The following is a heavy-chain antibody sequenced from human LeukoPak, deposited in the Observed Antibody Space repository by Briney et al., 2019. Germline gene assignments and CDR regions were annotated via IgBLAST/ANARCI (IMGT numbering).Heavy chain of an antibody. CDR3: ARAGANFTYGMDV. Sequence: GGSLRLSCAASGFTFSSYDMHWVRQATGKGLEWVSAIGTAGDTYYPGSVKGRFTISRENAKNSLYLQMNSLRAGDTAVYYCARAGANFTYGMDVWGQGTTVTVS. D-gene: IGHD1-7*01. CDR2: IGTAGDT. J-gene: IGHJ6*02. CDR1: GFTFSSYD. V-gene: IGHV3-13*04.